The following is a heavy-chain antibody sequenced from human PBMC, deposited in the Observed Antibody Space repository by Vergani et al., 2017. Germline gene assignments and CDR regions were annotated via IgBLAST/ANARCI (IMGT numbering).Heavy chain of an antibody. D-gene: IGHD2-2*01. CDR2: IYYSGST. Sequence: QLQLQESGPGLVKPSETLSLTCTVSGGSISSSSYYWGWIRQPPGKGLEWIGYIYYSGSTNYNPSLKSRVTISVDTSKNQFSLKLSSVTAADTAVYYCARAEGYCSSTSCQNYYYYGMDVWGQGTTVTVSS. J-gene: IGHJ6*02. CDR3: ARAEGYCSSTSCQNYYYYGMDV. V-gene: IGHV4-61*05. CDR1: GGSISSSSYY.